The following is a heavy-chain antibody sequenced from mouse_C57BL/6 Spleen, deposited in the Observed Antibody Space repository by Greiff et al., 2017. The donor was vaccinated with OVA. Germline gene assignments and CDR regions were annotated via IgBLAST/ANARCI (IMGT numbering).Heavy chain of an antibody. CDR1: GFTFSDYY. Sequence: EVQVVESEGGLVQPGSSMKLSCTASGFTFSDYYMAWVRQVPEKGLEWVANINYDGSSTYYLDSLKSRFIISRDNAKNILYLQMSSLKSEDTATYYCAREELLYHEGYFDVWGTGTTVTVSS. J-gene: IGHJ1*03. V-gene: IGHV5-16*01. CDR3: AREELLYHEGYFDV. CDR2: INYDGSST. D-gene: IGHD2-12*01.